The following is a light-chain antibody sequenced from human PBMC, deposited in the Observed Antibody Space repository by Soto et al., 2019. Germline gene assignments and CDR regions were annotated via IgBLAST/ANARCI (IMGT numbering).Light chain of an antibody. CDR3: QQRSNWPLT. CDR2: DAS. CDR1: QSVSSY. J-gene: IGKJ4*01. Sequence: EIVLTQSPATLSLSPGERDTLSCRASQSVSSYLAWYQQKPGQAPRLLIYDASNRATGIPARFSGSGSGTDFTLTISSLEPEDFAVYYCQQRSNWPLTFGGGNKVEIK. V-gene: IGKV3-11*01.